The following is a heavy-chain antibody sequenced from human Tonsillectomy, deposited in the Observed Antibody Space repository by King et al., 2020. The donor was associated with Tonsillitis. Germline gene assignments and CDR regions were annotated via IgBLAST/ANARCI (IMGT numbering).Heavy chain of an antibody. CDR2: IAYDASYE. CDR3: EKDGIVLSDWYFDL. CDR1: GFTFGNYG. V-gene: IGHV3-30*18. J-gene: IGHJ2*01. Sequence: VQLVESGGGVVQPGTSLRLSCAASGFTFGNYGMHWVRQAPGKGLEWVALIAYDASYENYGDYVKGRFTISRDNSKNTLYLEMNSLRVEDRAVYYCEKDGIVLSDWYFDLWGRGTLVTVSS. D-gene: IGHD2-15*01.